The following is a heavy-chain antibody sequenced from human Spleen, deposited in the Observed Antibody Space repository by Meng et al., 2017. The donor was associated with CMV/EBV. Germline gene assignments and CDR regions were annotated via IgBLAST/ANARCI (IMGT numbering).Heavy chain of an antibody. Sequence: GESLKISCAASGFTFNNYGMHWVRQAPGKGLEWVSYISSSSSTIYYADSVKGRFTISRDNAKNSLYLQMNSLRAEDTAVYYCARELGYCSSTSCHAQGFWFDPWGQGTLVTVSS. J-gene: IGHJ5*02. CDR3: ARELGYCSSTSCHAQGFWFDP. V-gene: IGHV3-48*04. CDR2: ISSSSSTI. D-gene: IGHD2-2*01. CDR1: GFTFNNYG.